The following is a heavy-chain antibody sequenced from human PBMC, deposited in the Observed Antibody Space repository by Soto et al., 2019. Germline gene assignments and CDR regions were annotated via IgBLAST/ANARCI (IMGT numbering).Heavy chain of an antibody. CDR1: GFSILNSHSF. CDR3: GRVVEGATRHTDPDS. J-gene: IGHJ5*01. D-gene: IGHD2-21*01. Sequence: SVTLSLTCTVSGFSILNSHSFWAWINQPPGKGLQFIASVYHNGGAHYNSSLKSRVTISVDTANNQVSLRMGSLTAADTAFYYCGRVVEGATRHTDPDSWGQGILVTVSS. CDR2: VYHNGGA. V-gene: IGHV4-39*01.